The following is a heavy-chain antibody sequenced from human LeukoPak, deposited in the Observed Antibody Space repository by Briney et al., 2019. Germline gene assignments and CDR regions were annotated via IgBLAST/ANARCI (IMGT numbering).Heavy chain of an antibody. V-gene: IGHV1-69*05. J-gene: IGHJ4*02. CDR3: ARDDSSGWSFSILGD. Sequence: ASVKVSCKASGGTFSSYAISWVRQAPGQGLEWMGRIIPIFGTANYAQKFQGRVTITTDESTSTAYMELSSLRSEDTAVYYCARDDSSGWSFSILGDWGQGTLVTVSS. D-gene: IGHD6-19*01. CDR2: IIPIFGTA. CDR1: GGTFSSYA.